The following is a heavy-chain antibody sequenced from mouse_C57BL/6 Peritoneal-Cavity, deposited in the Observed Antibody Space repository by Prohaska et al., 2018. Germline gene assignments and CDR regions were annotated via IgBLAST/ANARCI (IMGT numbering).Heavy chain of an antibody. V-gene: IGHV1-4*01. CDR1: VYTFTSYP. CDR3: ARSDITTVVADY. J-gene: IGHJ2*01. Sequence: MSCKASVYTFTSYPMHWVKQMPVQGLEWIGYINPSSCYTKYNQKFKDKATLTADKAASTAYMQLSSLTSEDSAVYYCARSDITTVVADYWGQGTTLTVSS. CDR2: INPSSCYT. D-gene: IGHD1-1*01.